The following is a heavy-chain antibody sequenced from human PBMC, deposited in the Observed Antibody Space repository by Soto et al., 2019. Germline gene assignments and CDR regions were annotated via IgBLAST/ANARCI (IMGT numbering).Heavy chain of an antibody. D-gene: IGHD3-22*01. J-gene: IGHJ4*02. CDR2: IYYSGST. Sequence: PSETLSLTCTVSGGSISSGGYYWSWIRQHPGKGLEWIGYIYYSGSTYYNPSLKSRVTISVDTSKNQFSLKLSSVTAADTAVYYCARYPDSSGYFDYWGQGTLVTVSS. V-gene: IGHV4-31*03. CDR1: GGSISSGGYY. CDR3: ARYPDSSGYFDY.